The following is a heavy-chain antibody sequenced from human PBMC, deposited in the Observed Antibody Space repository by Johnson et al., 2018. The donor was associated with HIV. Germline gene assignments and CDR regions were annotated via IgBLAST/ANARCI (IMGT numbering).Heavy chain of an antibody. Sequence: MLLVESGGGLVQPGGSLRLSCAASGFTFSSYWMSWVRQAPGKGLEWVANIKQDGSEKYYVDSVKGRFIISRDNAKNSLYLQMNSLRAEDTAVYYCAREGWILYRNDAFDIWGQGTMVTVSS. CDR1: GFTFSSYW. D-gene: IGHD2-2*03. CDR3: AREGWILYRNDAFDI. CDR2: IKQDGSEK. V-gene: IGHV3-7*01. J-gene: IGHJ3*02.